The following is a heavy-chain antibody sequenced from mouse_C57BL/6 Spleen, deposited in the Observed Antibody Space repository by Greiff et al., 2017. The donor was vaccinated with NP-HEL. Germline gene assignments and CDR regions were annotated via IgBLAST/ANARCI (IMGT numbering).Heavy chain of an antibody. CDR2: ISDGGSYT. Sequence: EVKLVESGGGLVKPGGSLKLSCAASGFTFSSYAMSWVRQTPEKRLEWVATISDGGSYTYYPDNVKGRFTISRDNAKNNLYLQMSHLKSEDTAIYYCARGYPYFDYWGQGTTLTVSS. CDR1: GFTFSSYA. CDR3: ARGYPYFDY. D-gene: IGHD2-14*01. V-gene: IGHV5-4*03. J-gene: IGHJ2*01.